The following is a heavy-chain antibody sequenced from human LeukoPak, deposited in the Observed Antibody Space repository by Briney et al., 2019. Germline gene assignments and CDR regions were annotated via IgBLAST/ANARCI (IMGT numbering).Heavy chain of an antibody. D-gene: IGHD6-19*01. CDR1: GFTFDDYA. CDR2: ISWNSGSI. CDR3: TRLQIAVAGPNWFDP. V-gene: IGHV3-9*01. Sequence: QSGGSLRLSCAASGFTFDDYAMHWVRQAPGKGLEWVSGISWNSGSIGYADSVKGRFSVSRDNAKNSLYLQMNGLRVEDTAVYYCTRLQIAVAGPNWFDPWGQGTLVTVSS. J-gene: IGHJ5*02.